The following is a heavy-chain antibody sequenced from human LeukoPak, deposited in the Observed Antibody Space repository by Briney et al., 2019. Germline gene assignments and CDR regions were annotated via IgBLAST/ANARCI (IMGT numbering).Heavy chain of an antibody. Sequence: SETLSLTCTVSGGSISSGFYYWSWIRQPAGKGLEWIGRIYTGGSTNYNPSLKSRISISVDTSKNQFSLKLTSVTAADTAVYYCARESNYDFWSGYYSLDYWGQGTLVTVSS. J-gene: IGHJ4*02. CDR1: GGSISSGFYY. V-gene: IGHV4-61*02. D-gene: IGHD3-3*01. CDR3: ARESNYDFWSGYYSLDY. CDR2: IYTGGST.